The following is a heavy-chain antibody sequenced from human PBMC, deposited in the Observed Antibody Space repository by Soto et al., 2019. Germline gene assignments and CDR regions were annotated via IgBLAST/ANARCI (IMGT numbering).Heavy chain of an antibody. J-gene: IGHJ4*02. V-gene: IGHV3-53*01. CDR1: GFTVSSNY. Sequence: EVQLVESGGGLIQPGGSLRLSCAASGFTVSSNYMSWVRQAPGKGLEWVSVIYSGGSTYYAASVKGRFTISRDNSKNSLYLQMNSLRAEDTAVYYCARLIQWRRPDFDYWGQGTLVTVSS. CDR2: IYSGGST. D-gene: IGHD5-12*01. CDR3: ARLIQWRRPDFDY.